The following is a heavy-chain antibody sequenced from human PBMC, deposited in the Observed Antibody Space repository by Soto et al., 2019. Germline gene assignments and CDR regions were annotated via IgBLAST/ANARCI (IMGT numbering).Heavy chain of an antibody. Sequence: SETLSLTCTVSGGSINDDTYYWGWIRQPPGKGLEWIGYIYYSGSTNYNPSLKSRVTISVDTSKNQFSLKLSSVTAADTAVYYCARRWGRTFDYWGQGTPVTVSS. V-gene: IGHV4-61*05. CDR1: GGSINDDTYY. D-gene: IGHD7-27*01. CDR3: ARRWGRTFDY. J-gene: IGHJ4*02. CDR2: IYYSGST.